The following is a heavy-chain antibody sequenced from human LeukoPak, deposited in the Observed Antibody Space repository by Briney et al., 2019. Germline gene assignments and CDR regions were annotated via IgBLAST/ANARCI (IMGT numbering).Heavy chain of an antibody. D-gene: IGHD3-10*01. CDR2: ISYDGSNK. V-gene: IGHV3-30*01. CDR3: ARERGGSGSYYNVGLIDY. Sequence: QTGGSLRLSCAASGFTFSSYDMHWVRQAPGKGLEWVAVISYDGSNKYYADAVKGRFTISRDNSKNTLYLQMNSLRAEDTAVYYCARERGGSGSYYNVGLIDYWGQGTLVTVSS. CDR1: GFTFSSYD. J-gene: IGHJ4*02.